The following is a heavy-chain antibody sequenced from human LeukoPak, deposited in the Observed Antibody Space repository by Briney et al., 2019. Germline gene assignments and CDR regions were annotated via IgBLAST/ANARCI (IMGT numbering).Heavy chain of an antibody. D-gene: IGHD1-1*01. CDR3: AKGRASGTLYYYGMDV. J-gene: IGHJ6*04. CDR1: GFTFDSYA. CDR2: ISGSGGST. V-gene: IGHV3-23*01. Sequence: GGSLRLSCAASGFTFDSYAIRWVRQAPGKGLGWVSSISGSGGSTYYVDFVKGRFTISRDNSKNTLYLQMNSLRAEDTAVYYCAKGRASGTLYYYGMDVWGKGTTVTVSA.